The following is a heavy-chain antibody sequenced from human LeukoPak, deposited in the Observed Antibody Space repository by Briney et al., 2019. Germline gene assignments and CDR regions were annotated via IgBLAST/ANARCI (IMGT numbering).Heavy chain of an antibody. D-gene: IGHD3-22*01. CDR1: GFTFSSYS. CDR2: ISSSSSYI. V-gene: IGHV3-21*01. Sequence: GGSLRLSCAASGFTFSSYSMNWVRQAPGKGLEWVSSISSSSSYIYYADSVKGRFTISRDNAKNSLYLQMNSLRAEDTAVYYCARVLSGSWDWFDPWGQGTLVTVSS. J-gene: IGHJ5*02. CDR3: ARVLSGSWDWFDP.